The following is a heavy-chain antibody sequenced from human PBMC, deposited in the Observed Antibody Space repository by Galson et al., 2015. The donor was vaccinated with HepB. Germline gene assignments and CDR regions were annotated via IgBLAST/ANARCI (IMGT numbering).Heavy chain of an antibody. V-gene: IGHV3-15*01. CDR3: TTLVTY. CDR2: IKSDEDGGTA. D-gene: IGHD6-6*01. CDR1: EFIFNNAW. Sequence: SLRLSCAASEFIFNNAWMSWVRQAPGKGLEWVGRIKSDEDGGTAHYAEPVKGRFVISRDDSRDTLYLQMNRLQVEDTALYYCTTLVTYWGQGVRVTVSS. J-gene: IGHJ4*02.